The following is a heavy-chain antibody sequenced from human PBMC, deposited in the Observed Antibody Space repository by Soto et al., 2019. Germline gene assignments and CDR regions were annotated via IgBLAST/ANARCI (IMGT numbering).Heavy chain of an antibody. Sequence: QVQLVESGGGVVQPGRSLRLSCVASGFTFGNFGIHWVRQAPGKGLEWVADISNDGSRKYYAGSVQGRFTISRDNSRNTVYLQMDSLRAEDTAVYFCARGCSGGTNCFYFDFWGQGILVTVSS. CDR3: ARGCSGGTNCFYFDF. D-gene: IGHD6-13*01. CDR2: ISNDGSRK. CDR1: GFTFGNFG. V-gene: IGHV3-30*03. J-gene: IGHJ4*02.